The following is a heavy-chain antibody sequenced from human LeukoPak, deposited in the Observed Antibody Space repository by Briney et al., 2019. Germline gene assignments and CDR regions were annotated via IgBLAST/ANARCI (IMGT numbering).Heavy chain of an antibody. D-gene: IGHD3-22*01. J-gene: IGHJ4*02. CDR1: GSTFTTYA. CDR2: LSPSGVRT. V-gene: IGHV3-23*01. CDR3: ARDLYRIVVVPHYFDY. Sequence: GGSLRLSCAASGSTFTTYAMSWVRQAPGKELEWVSTLSPSGVRTYYTDSVKGRFTISRDNAKNSLYLQMNSLRAEDTAVYYCARDLYRIVVVPHYFDYWGQGTLVTVSS.